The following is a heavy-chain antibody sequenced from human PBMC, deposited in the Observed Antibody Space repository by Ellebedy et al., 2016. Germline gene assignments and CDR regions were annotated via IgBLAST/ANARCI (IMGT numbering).Heavy chain of an antibody. CDR3: ARDVGAFDI. J-gene: IGHJ3*02. CDR2: IYYTWST. V-gene: IGHV4-59*01. Sequence: SETLSLTCAVYGGSFSGYYWNWIRQPPGKGLEWIGYIYYTWSTSYNPSLKSRVTISADTSKNEVSLKLTSVTPADTAMYYCARDVGAFDIWGQGTMVSVSS. CDR1: GGSFSGYY.